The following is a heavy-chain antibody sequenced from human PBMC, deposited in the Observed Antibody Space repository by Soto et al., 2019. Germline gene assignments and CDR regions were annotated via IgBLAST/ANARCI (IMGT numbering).Heavy chain of an antibody. CDR1: GFTFSDYG. V-gene: IGHV3-30*18. CDR2: MSYAGSYK. D-gene: IGHD6-6*01. J-gene: IGHJ4*02. CDR3: AKEMYPRTVLDSRSHWGHY. Sequence: PGGSLRLSCAVSGFTFSDYGMHWVRQAPGKGLEWVAVMSYAGSYKYYADSVNGRFTISRDLSGNTLFLQMNSLRLEDTAVYFCAKEMYPRTVLDSRSHWGHYWGQANLVTLSS.